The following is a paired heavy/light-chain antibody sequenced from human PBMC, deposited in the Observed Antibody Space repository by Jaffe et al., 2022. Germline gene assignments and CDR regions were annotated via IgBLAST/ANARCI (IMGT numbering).Heavy chain of an antibody. J-gene: IGHJ4*02. CDR2: IDSSGSGT. CDR1: GFTFSIYE. D-gene: IGHD2-21*02. V-gene: IGHV3-48*03. Sequence: EVQLVESGGGLVQPGGSLRISCIASGFTFSIYEMNWVRQAPGKGLEWVSYIDSSGSGTLYAASVKGRFTISRDNAKNSLYLQMNSLRAEDTAFYYCAREKINCGGDCNDYWGQGTLVTVSS. CDR3: AREKINCGGDCNDY.
Light chain of an antibody. CDR2: EVS. Sequence: QSALTQPASVSGSPGQSITISCTGTSSDIGAYNYVSWYQQHPGKAPKLMIYEVSNRPSGVSNRFSGSKSDNTASLTISGLQTEDEAEYYCSSYRSDHTLVFGTGTRVTVL. J-gene: IGLJ1*01. V-gene: IGLV2-14*01. CDR3: SSYRSDHTLV. CDR1: SSDIGAYNY.